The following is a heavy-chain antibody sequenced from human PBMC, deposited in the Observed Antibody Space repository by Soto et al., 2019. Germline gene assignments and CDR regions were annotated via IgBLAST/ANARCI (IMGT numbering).Heavy chain of an antibody. J-gene: IGHJ4*02. CDR1: GFTFSSYS. CDR2: ISSSSSTI. Sequence: EVQLVESGGGLVQPGGSLRLSCAASGFTFSSYSMNWVRQAPGKGLEWVSYISSSSSTIYYADSVKGRFTISRDNAKNSLYLQMNSLRAEDTAVYYCARRWSYYRGPFDYWGQGTLVTVSS. D-gene: IGHD3-10*01. CDR3: ARRWSYYRGPFDY. V-gene: IGHV3-48*01.